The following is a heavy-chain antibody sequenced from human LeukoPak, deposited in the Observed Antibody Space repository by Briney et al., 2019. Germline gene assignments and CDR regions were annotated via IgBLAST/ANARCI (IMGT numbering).Heavy chain of an antibody. V-gene: IGHV3-74*01. CDR2: INSGGSST. D-gene: IGHD3-22*01. CDR1: GFTFSSYW. Sequence: GGSLRLSCAASGFTFSSYWMHWVRQAPGKGLVWVSRINSGGSSTSYADSVKGRFTISRDNAKNTLYLQMNSLRAEDTAVYYCARDSPLGYYDSSGFDYWGQGTLVTVSS. CDR3: ARDSPLGYYDSSGFDY. J-gene: IGHJ4*02.